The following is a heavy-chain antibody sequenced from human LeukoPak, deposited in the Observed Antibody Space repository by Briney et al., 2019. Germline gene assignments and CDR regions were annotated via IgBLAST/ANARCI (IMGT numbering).Heavy chain of an antibody. CDR1: GYIFTDYY. CDR3: ARENDFWSHPWNY. J-gene: IGHJ4*02. V-gene: IGHV1-18*04. Sequence: ASVKVSCRASGYIFTDYYMHWVRQAPGQGLEWMGWISAYNGNTNYAQKLQGRVTMTTDTSTSTAYMELRSLRSDDTAVYYCARENDFWSHPWNYWGQGTLVTVSS. CDR2: ISAYNGNT. D-gene: IGHD3-3*01.